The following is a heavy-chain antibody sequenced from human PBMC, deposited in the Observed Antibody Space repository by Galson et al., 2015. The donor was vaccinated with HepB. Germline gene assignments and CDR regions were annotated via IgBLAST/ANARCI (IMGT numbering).Heavy chain of an antibody. V-gene: IGHV3-48*01. J-gene: IGHJ4*02. CDR2: ISSSSSTI. D-gene: IGHD2-21*01. CDR3: ASPSHQYCGGDCYSGGGLDY. CDR1: GFTFSSYS. Sequence: SLRLSCAASGFTFSSYSMNWVRQAPGKGLEWVSYISSSSSTIYYADSVKGRFTISRDNAKNSLYLQMNSLRAEDTAVYYCASPSHQYCGGDCYSGGGLDYWGQGTLVTVSS.